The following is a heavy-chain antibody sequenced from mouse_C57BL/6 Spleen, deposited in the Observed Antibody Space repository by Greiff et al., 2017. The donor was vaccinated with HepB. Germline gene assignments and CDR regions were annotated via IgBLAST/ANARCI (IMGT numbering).Heavy chain of an antibody. J-gene: IGHJ2*01. CDR3: ARRNDGLDY. CDR2: INPNNGGT. CDR1: GYTFTDYN. Sequence: EVKLMESGPELVKPGASVKIPCKASGYTFTDYNMDWVKQSHGKSLEWIGDINPNNGGTIYNQKFKGKATLTVDKSSSTAYMELRSLTSEDTAVYYCARRNDGLDYWGQGTTLTVSS. V-gene: IGHV1-18*01. D-gene: IGHD2-3*01.